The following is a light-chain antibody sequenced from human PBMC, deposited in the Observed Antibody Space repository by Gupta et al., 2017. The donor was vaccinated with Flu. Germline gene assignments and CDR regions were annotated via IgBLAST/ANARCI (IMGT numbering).Light chain of an antibody. Sequence: QSALTQPASVSGSPGQSITISCTGTTSDVGGYNSVSWYQQRPGTAPKLMIYDVSNRPSGMSNRFSGSKSGNTASLTISGLQAEDEADYYCSSYTSGSTRVVAFGGGTKLTVL. CDR2: DVS. J-gene: IGLJ2*01. CDR3: SSYTSGSTRVVA. CDR1: TSDVGGYNS. V-gene: IGLV2-14*01.